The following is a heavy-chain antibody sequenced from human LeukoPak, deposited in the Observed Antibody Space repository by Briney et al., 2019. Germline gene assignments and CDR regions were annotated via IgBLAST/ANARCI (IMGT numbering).Heavy chain of an antibody. D-gene: IGHD2-2*01. Sequence: SVKVSCKASGGTFSSYAISWVRQAPGQGLEWMGGIIPIFGTANYAQKFQGRVTITTDESTSTAYMELSSLRSEDTAVYYCASRHPDIVVVPAAIHAFDIWGQGTMVTVSS. CDR1: GGTFSSYA. V-gene: IGHV1-69*05. CDR3: ASRHPDIVVVPAAIHAFDI. CDR2: IIPIFGTA. J-gene: IGHJ3*02.